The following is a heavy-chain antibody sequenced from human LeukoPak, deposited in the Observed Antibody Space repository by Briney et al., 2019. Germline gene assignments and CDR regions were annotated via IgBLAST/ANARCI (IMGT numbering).Heavy chain of an antibody. Sequence: GGSLRLSCAASGFIFSTCTMGWVRQAPGKGLEWVSDINNSGGRTYYADFVKGRFTISRDNSKNTLYLHMSSLRAEDTAIYFCAKAKTSGSAYDYWGQGILVTVSS. J-gene: IGHJ4*02. D-gene: IGHD3-10*01. CDR1: GFIFSTCT. CDR3: AKAKTSGSAYDY. V-gene: IGHV3-23*01. CDR2: INNSGGRT.